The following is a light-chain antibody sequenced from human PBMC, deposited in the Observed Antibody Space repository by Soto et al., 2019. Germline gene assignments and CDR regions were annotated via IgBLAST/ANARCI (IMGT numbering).Light chain of an antibody. CDR2: DVH. V-gene: IGLV2-14*03. J-gene: IGLJ1*01. CDR3: SSYTASAPLYV. CDR1: RTDVDGHDY. Sequence: QSVLTQPASVSGSPGQSITISCTGARTDVDGHDYVSWYQQHPGQAPKLMIFDVHNRPSGVSSRFSGSKSGDTASLTISGLQAEDDGDYYCSSYTASAPLYVFGTGTKVTVL.